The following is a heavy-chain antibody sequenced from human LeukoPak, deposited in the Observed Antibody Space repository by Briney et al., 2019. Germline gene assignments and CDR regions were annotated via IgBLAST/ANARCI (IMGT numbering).Heavy chain of an antibody. V-gene: IGHV3-21*01. CDR2: ISSSSSYI. CDR3: ARDSYYDFWSGYYTIENFDY. J-gene: IGHJ4*02. Sequence: GGSLRLSCAASGFTVSNNYMSSVRQPPGKGLEWDTSISSSSSYIYYADSVKGRFTISRDNAKNSLYLQMNSLRAEDTAVYYCARDSYYDFWSGYYTIENFDYWGQGTLVTVSS. CDR1: GFTVSNNY. D-gene: IGHD3-3*01.